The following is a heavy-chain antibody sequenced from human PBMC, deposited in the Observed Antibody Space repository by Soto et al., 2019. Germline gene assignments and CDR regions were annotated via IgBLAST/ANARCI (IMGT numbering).Heavy chain of an antibody. CDR1: GYTFTSYY. V-gene: IGHV1-8*01. Sequence: ASVKVSCKASGYTFTSYYINWVRQATGQGLEWMGWMNPNSGNTGYAQKFQGRVTMTGNTSISTAYMELSSLRSEDTAVYYCARGGLPEYCSSTSCYYAFDIWGQGTMVTVS. D-gene: IGHD2-2*01. CDR3: ARGGLPEYCSSTSCYYAFDI. J-gene: IGHJ3*02. CDR2: MNPNSGNT.